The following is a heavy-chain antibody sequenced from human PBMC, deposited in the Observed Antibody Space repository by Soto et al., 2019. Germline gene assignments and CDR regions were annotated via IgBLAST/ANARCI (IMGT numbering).Heavy chain of an antibody. CDR2: ISSGSTYI. D-gene: IGHD2-2*01. CDR1: GFTVSSYN. CDR3: ARDVLVLSNTPDNDAMDV. Sequence: EVQLVESGGGLVKPGGSLRLSCAASGFTVSSYNMNWVRQAPGKGLELVSSISSGSTYIYYADSGQGRFTISRDNAKNSLSLELVSLRDEDTCLYYCARDVLVLSNTPDNDAMDVLGQGTKVTVSS. V-gene: IGHV3-21*01. J-gene: IGHJ6*02.